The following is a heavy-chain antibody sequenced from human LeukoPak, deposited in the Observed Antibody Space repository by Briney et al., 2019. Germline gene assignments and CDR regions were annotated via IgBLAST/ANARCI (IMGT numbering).Heavy chain of an antibody. J-gene: IGHJ4*02. CDR3: ARSLKISSGWFHNFDY. Sequence: SETLSLTCAVFGGSFSGQYWSWIRQPPGKGLEWIGEINHSGSSNYNPALKSRVTMSVDTSKNQFSLKLSSVTAADTAVYYCARSLKISSGWFHNFDYWGQGTLVTVSS. D-gene: IGHD6-19*01. CDR1: GGSFSGQY. V-gene: IGHV4-34*01. CDR2: INHSGSS.